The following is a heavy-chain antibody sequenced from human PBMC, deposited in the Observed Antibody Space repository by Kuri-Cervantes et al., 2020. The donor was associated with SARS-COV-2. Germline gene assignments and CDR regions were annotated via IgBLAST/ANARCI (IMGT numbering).Heavy chain of an antibody. Sequence: SGPTMVKPTQTLTLTCTFSGFSLNTSGMCVSWIRQPPGKALEWLACIDWDDDKYHSTSLRTRLTISKDTSKNQVVLTMTNMDTVDTATYYCVRSTYDFWSGSGGIALNDYWGQGTLVTVSS. CDR2: IDWDDDK. CDR3: VRSTYDFWSGSGGIALNDY. V-gene: IGHV2-70*11. J-gene: IGHJ4*02. CDR1: GFSLNTSGMC. D-gene: IGHD3-3*01.